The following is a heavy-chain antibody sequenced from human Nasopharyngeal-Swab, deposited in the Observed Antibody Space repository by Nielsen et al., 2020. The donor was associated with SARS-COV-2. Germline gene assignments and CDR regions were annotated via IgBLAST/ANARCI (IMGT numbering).Heavy chain of an antibody. CDR3: ARDLSSIWTSGLGV. CDR1: GFPFSAHY. D-gene: IGHD6-13*01. CDR2: RLNKANSYTT. V-gene: IGHV3-72*01. Sequence: GESLKISCAASGFPFSAHYMDWVRQAPGKGLEWVGRRLNKANSYTTEYAASVKGRFTISRDDSKNSLYLQMSSLRTEDTALYYCARDLSSIWTSGLGVWGQGTTVIVSS. J-gene: IGHJ6*02.